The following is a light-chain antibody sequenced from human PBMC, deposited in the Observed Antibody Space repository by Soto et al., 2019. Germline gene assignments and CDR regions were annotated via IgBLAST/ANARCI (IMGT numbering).Light chain of an antibody. V-gene: IGKV3-20*01. CDR3: QQYGNSLYT. Sequence: EIVLTQSPGTLSLSPGERATLSCRASQSVSSNYLAWYQQKPGQPPRLLIFGASIRATGIPDRFSGGGSGADVTLTISRLEPEDFAVYYCQQYGNSLYTFGQGTKLDIK. J-gene: IGKJ2*01. CDR1: QSVSSNY. CDR2: GAS.